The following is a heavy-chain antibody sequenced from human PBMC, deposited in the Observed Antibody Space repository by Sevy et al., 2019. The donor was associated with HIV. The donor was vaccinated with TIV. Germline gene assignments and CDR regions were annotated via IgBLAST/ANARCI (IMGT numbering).Heavy chain of an antibody. V-gene: IGHV3-7*01. D-gene: IGHD3-22*01. J-gene: IGHJ4*02. CDR3: ARAQQVTMLVVIGGLYFDF. Sequence: GGSLRLSCAASGFTFSSYWMTWVRQAPGKGLEWVANIKQDMSEKYYADSVKGRFTNARDNARNSLYLQMESLRAEDTAVYYCARAQQVTMLVVIGGLYFDFWGQGTLVTVSS. CDR2: IKQDMSEK. CDR1: GFTFSSYW.